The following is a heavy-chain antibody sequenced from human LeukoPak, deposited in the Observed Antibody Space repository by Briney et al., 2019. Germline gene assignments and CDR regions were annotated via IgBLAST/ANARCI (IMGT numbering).Heavy chain of an antibody. CDR3: AREYSSSLYYMDV. CDR1: GFTFSSYA. D-gene: IGHD6-6*01. CDR2: ISYDGSNK. J-gene: IGHJ6*03. Sequence: GGSLRLSCAASGFTFSSYAMHWVRQAPGKGLEWVAVISYDGSNKYYADSVKGRFTISRDNSKNTLYLQMNSLRAEDTAVYYCAREYSSSLYYMDVWGKGTTVTISS. V-gene: IGHV3-30*04.